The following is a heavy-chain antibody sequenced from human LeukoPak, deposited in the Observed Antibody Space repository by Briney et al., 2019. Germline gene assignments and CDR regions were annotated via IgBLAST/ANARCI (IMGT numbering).Heavy chain of an antibody. V-gene: IGHV6-1*01. D-gene: IGHD1-26*01. CDR2: TYYRSSWYS. Sequence: SQTLSLTCAISGDSVSSNSAAWNWIRQSPSRGLEWLGRTYYRSSWYSDYTLSLRGRLTVDPDTSKNQFSLQLNSVSPEDTAVYYCARQGRSGASYSGLDSWGQGTLVTVSS. CDR3: ARQGRSGASYSGLDS. J-gene: IGHJ4*02. CDR1: GDSVSSNSAA.